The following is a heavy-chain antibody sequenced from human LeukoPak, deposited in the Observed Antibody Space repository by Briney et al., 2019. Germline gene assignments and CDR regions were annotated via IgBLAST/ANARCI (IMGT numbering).Heavy chain of an antibody. V-gene: IGHV1-18*01. CDR1: GYTFTNYG. D-gene: IGHD3-22*01. CDR3: ARDMYYDTSGYFDFDY. CDR2: ISAYNGNT. Sequence: ASVKVSCKASGYTFTNYGITWVRQAPGQGFEWMGWISAYNGNTNYAQKLQGRVTVTTDTSTSTGYMELRSLTSDDTAVYYCARDMYYDTSGYFDFDYWGQVTLVTVSS. J-gene: IGHJ4*02.